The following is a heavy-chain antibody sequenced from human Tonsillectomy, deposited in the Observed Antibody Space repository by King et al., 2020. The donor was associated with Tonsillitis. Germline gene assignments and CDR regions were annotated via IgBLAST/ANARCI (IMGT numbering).Heavy chain of an antibody. V-gene: IGHV3-9*01. J-gene: IGHJ6*02. Sequence: VQLVESGGGLEQPGRSLRLYCAASGFIFDDYAMQWVRQAPGKGLEGVSGISWNSGRVGYAESVKGRLTISRDNAKNSLYLEMNSLRAEDTALYYCAKGTRRNYAYCLDVCGQGTTVSVSS. CDR2: ISWNSGRV. CDR3: AKGTRRNYAYCLDV. CDR1: GFIFDDYA.